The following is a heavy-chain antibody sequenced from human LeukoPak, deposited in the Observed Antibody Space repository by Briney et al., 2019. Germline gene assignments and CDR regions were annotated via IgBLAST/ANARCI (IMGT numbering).Heavy chain of an antibody. J-gene: IGHJ5*02. D-gene: IGHD1-14*01. CDR2: INSDGSST. Sequence: GGSLRLSCAASGFTFSSYRMYWVRQAPGKGLVWVSRINSDGSSTTYADSVKGRLTISRDNAKNTLYLQMNSLRDEDTAVYFCARGQAGTSWFDPWGQGTLVTVSS. CDR1: GFTFSSYR. CDR3: ARGQAGTSWFDP. V-gene: IGHV3-74*01.